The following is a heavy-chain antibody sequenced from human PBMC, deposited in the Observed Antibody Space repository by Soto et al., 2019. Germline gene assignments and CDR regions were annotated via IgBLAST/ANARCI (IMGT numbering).Heavy chain of an antibody. CDR1: GFTFSSYA. CDR3: AREIILEFMVRGVIIGGGLDI. J-gene: IGHJ3*02. CDR2: ISYDGSNK. V-gene: IGHV3-30-3*01. Sequence: QVQLVESGGGVVQPGRSLRLSCAASGFTFSSYAMHWVRQAPGKGLEWVAVISYDGSNKYYADSVKGRFTISRDNSTNTLYLQMISLRAYDTALYYCAREIILEFMVRGVIIGGGLDIWGQGTMVTVSS. D-gene: IGHD3-10*01.